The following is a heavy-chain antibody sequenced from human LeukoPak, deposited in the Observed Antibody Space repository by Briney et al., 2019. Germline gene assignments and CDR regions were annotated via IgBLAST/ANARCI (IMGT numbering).Heavy chain of an antibody. Sequence: PSETLSLTCTVSGGSISSSSYYWGWIRQPPGKGLEWIGSIYYSGSTYYNPSLKSRVTISVDTSKNQFSLKLSSVTAADTAVYYCANPGIAAAGTGYWGQGTLVTVSS. D-gene: IGHD6-13*01. CDR1: GGSISSSSYY. J-gene: IGHJ4*02. CDR2: IYYSGST. CDR3: ANPGIAAAGTGY. V-gene: IGHV4-39*07.